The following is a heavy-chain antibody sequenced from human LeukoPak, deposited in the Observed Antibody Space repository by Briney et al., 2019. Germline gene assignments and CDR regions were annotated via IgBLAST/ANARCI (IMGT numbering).Heavy chain of an antibody. Sequence: GRSLRLSCAASAFTFSTYAMHWVRQAPGKGLEWVAVISYDGSDKYYADSVKGRFTISRDNSKNTLYLQMNSLRAEDTAVYYCAKDGNPRNYYYYYYMDVWGKGTTVTVSS. J-gene: IGHJ6*03. CDR1: AFTFSTYA. D-gene: IGHD1-14*01. CDR2: ISYDGSDK. CDR3: AKDGNPRNYYYYYYMDV. V-gene: IGHV3-30*18.